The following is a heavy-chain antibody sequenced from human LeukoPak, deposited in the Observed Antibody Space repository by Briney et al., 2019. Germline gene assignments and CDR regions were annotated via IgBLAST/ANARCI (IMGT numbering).Heavy chain of an antibody. CDR2: ISSSSSYI. J-gene: IGHJ4*02. Sequence: PGGSLSLSCAASGFPVSSNYMSWVRQAPGKGLEWVSSISSSSSYIYYAASVKGRFTISRDNAKSSLYLQMSSLRAEDTAVYYCARGEESAIFDYWGQGILVTVSS. V-gene: IGHV3-21*01. D-gene: IGHD5-18*01. CDR1: GFPVSSNY. CDR3: ARGEESAIFDY.